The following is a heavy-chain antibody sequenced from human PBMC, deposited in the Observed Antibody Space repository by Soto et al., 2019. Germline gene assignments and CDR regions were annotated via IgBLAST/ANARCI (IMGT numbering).Heavy chain of an antibody. CDR3: ARESIQGVEYYDFWSGYSYYYYGMDV. D-gene: IGHD3-3*01. J-gene: IGHJ6*02. CDR1: GFTFSSYA. CDR2: ISYDGSNK. V-gene: IGHV3-30-3*01. Sequence: QVQLVESGGGVVQPGRSLRLSCAASGFTFSSYAMHWVRQAPGKGLEWVAVISYDGSNKYYADSVKGRFTISRDNSKNTLYLQRNRLRAEDRAVYYCARESIQGVEYYDFWSGYSYYYYGMDVWGQGTTVTVSS.